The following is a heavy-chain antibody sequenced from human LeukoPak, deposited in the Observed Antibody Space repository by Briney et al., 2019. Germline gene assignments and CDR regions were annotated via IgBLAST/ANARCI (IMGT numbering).Heavy chain of an antibody. D-gene: IGHD5-18*01. J-gene: IGHJ3*02. Sequence: SETLSLTCTVSGGSISSYYWSWIRQPPGKGPEWIGHIYYSGSTNYNPSLKSRVTISVDTSKNQFSLRLSSVTAADTAVYYCARRVGHSYGVTGAGAFDMWGQGTMVTVSS. CDR2: IYYSGST. CDR1: GGSISSYY. CDR3: ARRVGHSYGVTGAGAFDM. V-gene: IGHV4-59*01.